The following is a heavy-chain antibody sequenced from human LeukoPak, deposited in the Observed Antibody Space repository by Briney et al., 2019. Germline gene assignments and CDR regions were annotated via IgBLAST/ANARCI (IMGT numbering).Heavy chain of an antibody. V-gene: IGHV4-39*01. CDR1: GGSISSSSYY. J-gene: IGHJ4*02. D-gene: IGHD6-13*01. Sequence: SETLSLTCTVSGGSISSSSYYWGWIRQPPGKGLEWIGSIYYSGSTYYNPSLKSRVTISVDTSKNQFSLKLSSVTAADTAVYYCARLRNEAAAGEPGAFDYWGQGTLVTVSS. CDR2: IYYSGST. CDR3: ARLRNEAAAGEPGAFDY.